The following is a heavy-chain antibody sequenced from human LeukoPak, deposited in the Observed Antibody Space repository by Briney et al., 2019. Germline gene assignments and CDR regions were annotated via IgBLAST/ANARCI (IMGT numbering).Heavy chain of an antibody. V-gene: IGHV3-30*04. CDR1: EFTFSTYA. D-gene: IGHD5-18*01. Sequence: GGSLRLSCAASEFTFSTYAMHWVRQAPGKGLEWVAVISYDGNNKYYVDSVKGRFTISRDNSKNTLYLQMNSLRTEDTAVYYCARGPPCGSMYGHDYWGQGTLVTVSS. CDR2: ISYDGNNK. J-gene: IGHJ4*02. CDR3: ARGPPCGSMYGHDY.